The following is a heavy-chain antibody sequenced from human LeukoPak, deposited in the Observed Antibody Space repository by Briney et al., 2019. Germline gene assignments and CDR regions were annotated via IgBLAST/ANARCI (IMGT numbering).Heavy chain of an antibody. CDR1: GGSISSSRYY. V-gene: IGHV4-39*01. CDR2: IYYSGST. CDR3: ARSSIVLMVYAMLDFDY. D-gene: IGHD2-8*01. Sequence: KPSETLSLTCTVSGGSISSSRYYWGWIRQPPGKGLEWIGSIYYSGSTYYNPSLKSRVTISVDTSKNQFSLKLSSVTAADTAVYYCARSSIVLMVYAMLDFDYWGQGTLVTVSS. J-gene: IGHJ4*02.